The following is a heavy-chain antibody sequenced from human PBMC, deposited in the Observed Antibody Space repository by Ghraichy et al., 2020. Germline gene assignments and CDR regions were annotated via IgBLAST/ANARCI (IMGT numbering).Heavy chain of an antibody. CDR3: AKERGGDAYNLVDI. J-gene: IGHJ3*02. V-gene: IGHV3-23*01. CDR2: VSSSGGST. Sequence: LSLTCAASGFTFTNYAMYWVRQAPGKGLEWVSSVSSSGGSTYYADSVKGRFTISRDNSRITLYLQMNSLRAEDTAVYYCAKERGGDAYNLVDIWGQGTMVTVSS. CDR1: GFTFTNYA. D-gene: IGHD5-24*01.